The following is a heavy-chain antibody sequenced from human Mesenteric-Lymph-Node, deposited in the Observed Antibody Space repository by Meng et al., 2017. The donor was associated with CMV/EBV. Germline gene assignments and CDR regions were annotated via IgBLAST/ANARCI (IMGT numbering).Heavy chain of an antibody. CDR1: GFTFSSYA. CDR2: VSYDGSNK. Sequence: SLSLSCAASGFTFSSYAMHWVRQAPGKGLEWVAVVSYDGSNKYYADSVKGRFTISRDNSKNTLYLQMSSLRAEDTAVYYCARDPGSGFDYWGQGTLVTVS. J-gene: IGHJ4*02. V-gene: IGHV3-30*04. CDR3: ARDPGSGFDY. D-gene: IGHD3-10*01.